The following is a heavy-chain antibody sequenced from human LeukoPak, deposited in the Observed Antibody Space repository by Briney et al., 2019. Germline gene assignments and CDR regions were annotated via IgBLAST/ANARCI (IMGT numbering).Heavy chain of an antibody. V-gene: IGHV3-48*01. J-gene: IGHJ3*02. CDR1: GFTFSSYS. CDR2: ISSSSSTI. D-gene: IGHD3-3*01. CDR3: ARVYDFWSGYRGGGSYAFDI. Sequence: PGGSLRLSCAASGFTFSSYSMNWVRQAPGKGLEWVSYISSSSSTIYYADSVKGRFTISRDNAKNSLYLQMNSLRAEDTAVYYCARVYDFWSGYRGGGSYAFDIWGQGTMVTVSS.